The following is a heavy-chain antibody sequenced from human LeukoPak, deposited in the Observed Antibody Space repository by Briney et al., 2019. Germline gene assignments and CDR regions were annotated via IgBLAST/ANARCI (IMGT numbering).Heavy chain of an antibody. CDR3: ARDCSGYSCYSRNFDY. J-gene: IGHJ4*02. D-gene: IGHD2-15*01. CDR1: GFMFADYG. V-gene: IGHV3-21*01. CDR2: ISSSSSYI. Sequence: GGSLRLSCAASGFMFADYGMTWVRQVPGKGLGWGPSISSSSSYIYYADSVKGRFTISRDNAKNSLYLQMNSLRAEDTAVYFCARDCSGYSCYSRNFDYWGQGTLVTVSS.